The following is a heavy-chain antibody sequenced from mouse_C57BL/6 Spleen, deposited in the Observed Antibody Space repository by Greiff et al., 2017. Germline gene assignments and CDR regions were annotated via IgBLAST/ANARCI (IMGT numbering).Heavy chain of an antibody. J-gene: IGHJ4*01. CDR3: ARAIYYDYDAYAMDY. CDR1: GFTFSDYG. D-gene: IGHD2-4*01. CDR2: ISSGSSTL. Sequence: EVKVVESGGGLVKPGGSLKLSCAASGFTFSDYGMHWVRQAPEKGLEWVAYISSGSSTLYYADTVKGRFTISRDNAKYTLFLQMTSLRSEDTAMYYCARAIYYDYDAYAMDYWGQGTSVTVSS. V-gene: IGHV5-17*01.